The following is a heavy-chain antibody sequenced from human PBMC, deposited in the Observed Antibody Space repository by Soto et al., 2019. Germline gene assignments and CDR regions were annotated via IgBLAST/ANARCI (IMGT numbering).Heavy chain of an antibody. Sequence: QVQLMQSGAEVKKPGASVKVSCKASGYTFIIYGISWVRQAPGQGLEWTGWMSADNGNTNYAQNFQGRVTMTTDTSTSTAYMELRSLRSDDTAVYYCARGGYFYDSSGYPEYYFDYWGQGTLVTVSS. CDR2: MSADNGNT. V-gene: IGHV1-18*01. D-gene: IGHD3-22*01. CDR3: ARGGYFYDSSGYPEYYFDY. CDR1: GYTFIIYG. J-gene: IGHJ4*02.